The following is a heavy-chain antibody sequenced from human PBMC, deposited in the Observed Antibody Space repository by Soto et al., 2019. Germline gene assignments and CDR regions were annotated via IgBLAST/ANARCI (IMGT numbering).Heavy chain of an antibody. V-gene: IGHV3-13*01. D-gene: IGHD3-16*01. Sequence: EVQLVESGGGLVQPGGSLRLSCAASGFTFSAYDMHWVRQATGKGLEWVAAIGTQHDTYYPDSVKGRFTISRENAKNSLYLQKNSRRAGDTAVYYCAREPSSWHGGGGWLDPWGQGTLVTVSS. CDR1: GFTFSAYD. CDR2: IGTQHDT. CDR3: AREPSSWHGGGGWLDP. J-gene: IGHJ5*02.